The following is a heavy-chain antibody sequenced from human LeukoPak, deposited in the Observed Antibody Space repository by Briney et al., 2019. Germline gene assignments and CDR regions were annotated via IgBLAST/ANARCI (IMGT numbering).Heavy chain of an antibody. CDR3: ARDPEVGYCSGGSCYVQGY. J-gene: IGHJ4*02. CDR2: IIHIFGTA. D-gene: IGHD2-15*01. Sequence: ASVKVSCKASGGTLSSYAISWVRQAPGQGLEWMGRIIHIFGTANSPHKFQGTVTITTDESTSTAYMELSSLRSEDTAVYYCARDPEVGYCSGGSCYVQGYWGQGTLVTVSS. V-gene: IGHV1-69*05. CDR1: GGTLSSYA.